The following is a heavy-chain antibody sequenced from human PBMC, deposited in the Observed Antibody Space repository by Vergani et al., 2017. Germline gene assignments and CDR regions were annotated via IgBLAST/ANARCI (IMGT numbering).Heavy chain of an antibody. D-gene: IGHD3-3*01. CDR3: ARRFWVSEGVSAFDT. CDR1: GYSISRGYY. CDR2: VFHSGSA. J-gene: IGHJ3*02. Sequence: QVQLQESGPGLVKPSETLSLTCSVSGYSISRGYYWGWIRQPPGKGLEWIATVFHSGSAYYNPSLRRRVTISVETSKNQFSLRLTTLTAADPAVYYCARRFWVSEGVSAFDTWGRGTEVAVSS. V-gene: IGHV4-38-2*02.